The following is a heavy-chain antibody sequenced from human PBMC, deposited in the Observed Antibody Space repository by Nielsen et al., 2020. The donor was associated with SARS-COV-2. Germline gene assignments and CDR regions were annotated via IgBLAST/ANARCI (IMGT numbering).Heavy chain of an antibody. CDR3: ARGIEQWLSRSYYYYYGMDV. V-gene: IGHV3-53*01. CDR2: IYSGGST. Sequence: GGSLRLSCAASGFTVSSNYMSWVRQAPGKGLEWVSVIYSGGSTYYADSVKGRFTISRDNSKNTLYLQMNSLRAEDTAVYYCARGIEQWLSRSYYYYYGMDVWGQGTTVTVSS. D-gene: IGHD6-19*01. CDR1: GFTVSSNY. J-gene: IGHJ6*02.